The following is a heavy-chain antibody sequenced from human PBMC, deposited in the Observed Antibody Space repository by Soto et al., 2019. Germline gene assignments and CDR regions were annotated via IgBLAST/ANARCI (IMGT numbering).Heavy chain of an antibody. Sequence: GGSLRLSCAASGFTFSSYSMNWVRQAPGKGLEWVSSISSSSSYIYYADSAKGRFTISRDNAKNSLYLQMNSLRAEDTAVYYCASWTTTTPNFDYWGQGTLVTVSS. J-gene: IGHJ4*02. CDR3: ASWTTTTPNFDY. V-gene: IGHV3-21*01. CDR1: GFTFSSYS. CDR2: ISSSSSYI. D-gene: IGHD4-17*01.